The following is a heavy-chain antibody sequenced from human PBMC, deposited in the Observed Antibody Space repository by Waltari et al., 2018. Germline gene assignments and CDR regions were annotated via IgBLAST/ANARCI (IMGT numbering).Heavy chain of an antibody. D-gene: IGHD3-22*01. J-gene: IGHJ3*02. Sequence: QLQLVQSGAEVKKPGASVKVACKASGYTFTGYYIHWSRQATGQGLEWMGWINPNSGGTNYAQKFQGRLTMTRETSISTAYMELSRLRSDDTAVYYCARGSSGYLGGDDAFDIWGQGTMVTVSS. CDR2: INPNSGGT. CDR1: GYTFTGYY. V-gene: IGHV1-2*02. CDR3: ARGSSGYLGGDDAFDI.